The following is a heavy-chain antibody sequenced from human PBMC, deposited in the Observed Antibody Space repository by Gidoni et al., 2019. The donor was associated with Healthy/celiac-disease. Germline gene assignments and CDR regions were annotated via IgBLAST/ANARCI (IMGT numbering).Heavy chain of an antibody. CDR1: GFTFDDYA. Sequence: EVQLVESGGGLVQPGRSLRLSCAASGFTFDDYAMHWVRQAPGKGLEWVSGISWNSGSIGYADSVKGRFTISRDNAKNSLYLQMNSLRAEDTALYYCASLLADSSGGGWGQGTLVTVS. CDR3: ASLLADSSGGG. V-gene: IGHV3-9*01. D-gene: IGHD6-19*01. J-gene: IGHJ4*02. CDR2: ISWNSGSI.